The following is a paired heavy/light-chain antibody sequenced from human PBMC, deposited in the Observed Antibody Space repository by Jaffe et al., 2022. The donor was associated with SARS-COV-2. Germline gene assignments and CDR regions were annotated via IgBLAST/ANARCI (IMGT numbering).Light chain of an antibody. J-gene: IGLJ3*02. V-gene: IGLV1-40*01. Sequence: QSVLTQPPSVSGAPGQRVTISCTGSSSNIGAGYDVHWYQQLPGTAPKLLIYGNSNRPSGVPDRFSGSKSGTSASLAITGLQAEDEADYYCQSYDSSLSALFGGGTKLTVL. CDR3: QSYDSSLSAL. CDR2: GNS. CDR1: SSNIGAGYD.
Heavy chain of an antibody. CDR1: GYTFTSYY. V-gene: IGHV1-46*01. CDR2: INPSGGST. J-gene: IGHJ6*02. D-gene: IGHD6-6*01. Sequence: QVQLVQSGAEVKKPGASVKVSCKASGYTFTSYYMHWVRQAPGQGLEWMGIINPSGGSTSYAQKFQGRVTMTRDTSTSTVYMELSSLRSEDTAVYYCASNMGSSPRENYYYYGMDVWGQGTTVTVSS. CDR3: ASNMGSSPRENYYYYGMDV.